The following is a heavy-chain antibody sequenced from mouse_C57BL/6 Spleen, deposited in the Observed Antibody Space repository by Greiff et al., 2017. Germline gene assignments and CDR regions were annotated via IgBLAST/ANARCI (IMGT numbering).Heavy chain of an antibody. CDR2: FYPRRGNT. V-gene: IGHV1-81*01. J-gene: IGHJ2*01. D-gene: IGHD2-4*01. Sequence: QVKLKLSGAELARPGASVTLSCKASGYTFTSYGISWVKQRTGQGLAWIGEFYPRRGNTYSNEKFKGKATLTADKSSSTAYMERRSLKSEDSAVYFCARGNDYDVYFDYWGQGTTLTVAS. CDR3: ARGNDYDVYFDY. CDR1: GYTFTSYG.